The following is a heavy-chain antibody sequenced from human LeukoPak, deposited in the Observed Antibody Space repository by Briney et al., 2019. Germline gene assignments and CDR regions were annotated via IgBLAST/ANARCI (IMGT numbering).Heavy chain of an antibody. D-gene: IGHD3-22*01. V-gene: IGHV3-30*02. CDR3: AKCPGYYYDSSGYFGLDY. CDR2: IRYDGSNK. CDR1: GFTFSSYG. Sequence: GGSLRLSCAASGFTFSSYGMHWVRQAPGKGLGWVAFIRYDGSNKYYADSVKGRFTISRDNSKNTLHLQMNSLRAEDTAVYYCAKCPGYYYDSSGYFGLDYWGQGTLVTVSS. J-gene: IGHJ4*02.